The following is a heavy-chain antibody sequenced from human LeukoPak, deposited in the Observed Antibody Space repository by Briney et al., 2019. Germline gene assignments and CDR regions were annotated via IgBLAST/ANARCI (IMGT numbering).Heavy chain of an antibody. Sequence: SETLSLTCAVYGGSFSGYYWSWIRQPPGKGLEWIGEINHSGSTNYNPSLKSRVTISVDTSKNQFSLKLSSVTAADTAVYYCARVGQSQTYYYDNGDYYGGRYFDYWGQGTLVTVSS. CDR2: INHSGST. V-gene: IGHV4-34*01. CDR1: GGSFSGYY. J-gene: IGHJ4*02. D-gene: IGHD3-22*01. CDR3: ARVGQSQTYYYDNGDYYGGRYFDY.